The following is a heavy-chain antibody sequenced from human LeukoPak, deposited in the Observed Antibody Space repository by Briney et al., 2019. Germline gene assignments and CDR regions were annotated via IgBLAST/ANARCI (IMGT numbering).Heavy chain of an antibody. CDR2: IYYSGST. Sequence: PSQTLSLTCTVSGGSISSGDYYWSWIRQPPGKGLEWIGYIYYSGSTYYNPSLKSRVTISVGTSKNQFSLKLSSVTAADTAAYYCARVIQGSSALMVFNYWGQGTLVTVSS. CDR3: ARVIQGSSALMVFNY. J-gene: IGHJ4*02. CDR1: GGSISSGDYY. V-gene: IGHV4-30-4*08. D-gene: IGHD6-6*01.